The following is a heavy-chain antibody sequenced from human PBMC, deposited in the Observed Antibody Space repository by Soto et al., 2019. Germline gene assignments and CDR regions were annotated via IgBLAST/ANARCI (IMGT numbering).Heavy chain of an antibody. J-gene: IGHJ4*02. CDR3: ARGGPPIDY. CDR1: GYTFTSYG. D-gene: IGHD3-10*01. Sequence: GASVKVSCKASGYTFTSYGISWVRQAPGQGLEWMGWVSAYNGNTKYAQKLQGRVTITRDTSTSTAYMELRSLRSEDTAVYYCARGGPPIDYWGQGTLVTVSS. V-gene: IGHV1-18*01. CDR2: VSAYNGNT.